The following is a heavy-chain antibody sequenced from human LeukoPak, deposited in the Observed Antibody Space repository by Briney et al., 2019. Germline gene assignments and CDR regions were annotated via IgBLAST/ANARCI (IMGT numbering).Heavy chain of an antibody. CDR1: GFTFDDYA. J-gene: IGHJ4*02. Sequence: GRSLRLSCAASGFTFDDYAMHWVRQAPGKGLEYVSAISSNGGSTYYANSVKGRFTISRDNSKNTLYLQMGSLRAEDMAVYYCARAVGYCSGGSCGYFDYWGQGTLVTVSS. CDR3: ARAVGYCSGGSCGYFDY. V-gene: IGHV3-64*01. CDR2: ISSNGGST. D-gene: IGHD2-15*01.